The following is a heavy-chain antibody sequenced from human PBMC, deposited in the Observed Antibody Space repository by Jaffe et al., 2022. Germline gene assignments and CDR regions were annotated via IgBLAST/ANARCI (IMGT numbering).Heavy chain of an antibody. V-gene: IGHV3-30*02. CDR2: IRYDGSNK. Sequence: QVQLVESGGGVVQPGGSLRLSCAASGFTFSSYGMHWVRQAPGKGLEWVAFIRYDGSNKYYADSVKGRFTISRDNSKNTLYLQMNSLRAEDTAVYYCAKDEGSGYDPNDAFDIWGQGTMVTVSS. J-gene: IGHJ3*02. CDR1: GFTFSSYG. D-gene: IGHD5-12*01. CDR3: AKDEGSGYDPNDAFDI.